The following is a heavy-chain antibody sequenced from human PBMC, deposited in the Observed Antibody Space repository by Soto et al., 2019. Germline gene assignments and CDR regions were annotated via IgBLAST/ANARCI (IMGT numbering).Heavy chain of an antibody. Sequence: ASVKVSCKASGYTFTSYGISWVRQAPGQGLEWMGWINPNSGGTNYAQKFQGWVTMTRDTSISTAYMELSRLRSDDTAVYYCARGGTYYDFWSGYSPYYYYMDVWGKGTTVTVSS. CDR2: INPNSGGT. D-gene: IGHD3-3*01. J-gene: IGHJ6*03. V-gene: IGHV1-2*04. CDR3: ARGGTYYDFWSGYSPYYYYMDV. CDR1: GYTFTSYG.